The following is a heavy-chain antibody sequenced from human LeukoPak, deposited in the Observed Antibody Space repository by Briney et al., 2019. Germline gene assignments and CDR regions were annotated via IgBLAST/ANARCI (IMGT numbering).Heavy chain of an antibody. D-gene: IGHD3-10*01. CDR2: ISGSGGST. Sequence: GGSLRLSCAASGFTFSSYAMSWVRQAPGKGLEWVSAISGSGGSTYYADSVKGRFTISRDNSKNTLYLQTNSLRAEDTAVYYCAKADYGSGSYEYFDYWGQGTLVTVSS. CDR1: GFTFSSYA. J-gene: IGHJ4*02. V-gene: IGHV3-23*01. CDR3: AKADYGSGSYEYFDY.